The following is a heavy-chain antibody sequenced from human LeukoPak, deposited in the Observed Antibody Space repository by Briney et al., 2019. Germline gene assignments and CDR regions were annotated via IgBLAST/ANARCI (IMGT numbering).Heavy chain of an antibody. CDR1: GFTFNTYS. Sequence: GGSLRLSCAASGFTFNTYSMNWARQAPGKGLEWVSSIDSSSGYMFYADSVKGRFTISRHNAKNSLYLQMNSLRAEDTAVYYCARDTMTPYFMDVWGKGTTVTISS. CDR3: ARDTMTPYFMDV. CDR2: IDSSSGYM. J-gene: IGHJ6*03. V-gene: IGHV3-21*01. D-gene: IGHD2-2*01.